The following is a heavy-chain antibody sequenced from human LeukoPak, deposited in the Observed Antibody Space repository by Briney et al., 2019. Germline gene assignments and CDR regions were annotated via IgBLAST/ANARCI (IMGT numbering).Heavy chain of an antibody. D-gene: IGHD3-10*01. V-gene: IGHV4-34*01. Sequence: SETLSLTCAVYGGSFSGYYWSWIRQPPGKGLEWIGEINHSGSTNYNPSLKSRVTISVDTSKSQFSLKLSSVTAADTAVYYCARGRPGYYGSGSYYFDYWGQGTLVTVSS. J-gene: IGHJ4*02. CDR3: ARGRPGYYGSGSYYFDY. CDR2: INHSGST. CDR1: GGSFSGYY.